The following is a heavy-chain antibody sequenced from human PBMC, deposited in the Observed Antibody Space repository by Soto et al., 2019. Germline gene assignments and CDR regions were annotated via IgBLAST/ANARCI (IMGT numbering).Heavy chain of an antibody. V-gene: IGHV4-30-4*01. D-gene: IGHD1-20*01. CDR2: IHYSGGT. J-gene: IGHJ6*02. CDR3: ASAPNWYGDYYYGMDV. CDR1: GVSVSSGDYY. Sequence: SETLSLTCTVSGVSVSSGDYYWSWIRQPPGKGLEWMGYIHYSGGTYYNPSLKSRLTITEDTSKNQFSLKLSSVTAADTAVYYCASAPNWYGDYYYGMDVWGQGTTVTVSS.